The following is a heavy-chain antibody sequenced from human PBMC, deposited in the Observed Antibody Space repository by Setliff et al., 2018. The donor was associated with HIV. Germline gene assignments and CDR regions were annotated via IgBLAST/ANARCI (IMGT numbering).Heavy chain of an antibody. V-gene: IGHV4-38-2*02. CDR2: MYHSGTA. CDR1: GYSISSGYY. J-gene: IGHJ4*02. D-gene: IGHD4-17*01. Sequence: SETLSLTCTVSGYSISSGYYWGWIRQPPGKGLEWIGSMYHSGTAFHNPSLKSRVTISVDTSKKRFSLKLSSVTAADTAVYYCTRHAPRSDYGDAYYFDYWGQGRLVTVSS. CDR3: TRHAPRSDYGDAYYFDY.